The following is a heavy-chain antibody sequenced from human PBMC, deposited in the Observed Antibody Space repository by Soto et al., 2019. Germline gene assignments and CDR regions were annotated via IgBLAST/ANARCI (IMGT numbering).Heavy chain of an antibody. CDR3: ARDHWDCSGGGCNPHQLNFFAMDV. CDR1: GFTFNDYA. V-gene: IGHV3-30*03. D-gene: IGHD2-15*01. CDR2: ISFDGHNK. J-gene: IGHJ6*02. Sequence: QVHLVESGGGGVQPGRSKRLSCVVSGFTFNDYAIHWVRQAPGKGLEWVAVISFDGHNKFYADSVKGRFTISRDRSKTTAYLQMNNLRAEATGVYYCARDHWDCSGGGCNPHQLNFFAMDVWGQGTTVTVSS.